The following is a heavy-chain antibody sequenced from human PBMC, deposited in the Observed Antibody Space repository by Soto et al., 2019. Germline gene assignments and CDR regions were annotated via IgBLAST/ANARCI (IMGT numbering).Heavy chain of an antibody. CDR2: IYWDDDT. J-gene: IGHJ4*02. Sequence: QITLKEAGPTLVKPTQTLTLTCSFSGFSLITSGVGVGWIRQPPGKALEWLALIYWDDDTGYSTSLRNRLTTTKDTSRNQVVLTMTNMDPADTATYSCAHTMAPRIFDSWGQGTLVTVSS. V-gene: IGHV2-5*02. CDR3: AHTMAPRIFDS. CDR1: GFSLITSGVG.